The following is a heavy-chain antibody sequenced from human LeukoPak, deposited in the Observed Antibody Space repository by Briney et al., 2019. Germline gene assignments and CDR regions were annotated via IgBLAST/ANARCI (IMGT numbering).Heavy chain of an antibody. D-gene: IGHD1-26*01. CDR2: ISLAGQP. CDR3: SRESGPFCPFGY. CDR1: GGSISGTNW. V-gene: IGHV4/OR15-8*02. Sequence: SGTLSLTCGVSGGSISGTNWWSWVRQPPGQGLEWIGEISLAGQPNYNPSLNGRVTMSLDKSRNQLSLHLTSVTAADTATYFCSRESGPFCPFGYWGQGTLVIVSS. J-gene: IGHJ4*02.